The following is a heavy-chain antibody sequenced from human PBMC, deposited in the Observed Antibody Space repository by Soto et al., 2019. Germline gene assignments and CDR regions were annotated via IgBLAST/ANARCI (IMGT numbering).Heavy chain of an antibody. J-gene: IGHJ4*02. CDR3: AKESSSWPYYFDY. D-gene: IGHD6-13*01. V-gene: IGHV3-30*18. CDR2: KSYDGSIE. CDR1: GFTFSRYG. Sequence: QVQLVESGGGVVQPGRSLRLSCAASGFTFSRYGMHWVRQAPGKGLEWVAIKSYDGSIEYYADSVKGRFTVSRDNSKNTLYLQMNCLRAEDTAIYYCAKESSSWPYYFDYWGQGTLVTVSS.